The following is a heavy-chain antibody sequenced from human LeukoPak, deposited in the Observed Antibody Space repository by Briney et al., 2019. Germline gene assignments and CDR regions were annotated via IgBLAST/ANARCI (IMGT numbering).Heavy chain of an antibody. J-gene: IGHJ4*02. CDR3: ARHIDFGRGYRNGYNY. CDR2: IYPGDADT. Sequence: GESRKISCKGSGYSFTTYWIGWVRPMPGKGLEWMGIIYPGDADTRYSPSFQGQVTISVDKTINTAYLQWSSLKASDTAMYYCARHIDFGRGYRNGYNYWGQGTLVTVSS. CDR1: GYSFTTYW. D-gene: IGHD5-18*01. V-gene: IGHV5-51*01.